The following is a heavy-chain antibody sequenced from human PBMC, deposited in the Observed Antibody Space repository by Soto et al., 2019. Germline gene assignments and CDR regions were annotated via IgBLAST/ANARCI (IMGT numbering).Heavy chain of an antibody. Sequence: EVQLVEAGGGLVQPGRSLRLSCAGSGFTFDDYAMHWVRQAAGKGLEWVSGISWDSDTIEYADSVQGRFTISRDNAKNSLYLHMNSLRLEDTALYFCSKDMTPKYSVSKAYAAFDKWGLGTMITVSS. J-gene: IGHJ3*02. D-gene: IGHD2-2*01. CDR1: GFTFDDYA. CDR3: SKDMTPKYSVSKAYAAFDK. CDR2: ISWDSDTI. V-gene: IGHV3-9*01.